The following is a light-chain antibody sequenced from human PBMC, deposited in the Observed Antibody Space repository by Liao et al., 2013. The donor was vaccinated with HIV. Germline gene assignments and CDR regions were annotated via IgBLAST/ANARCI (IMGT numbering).Light chain of an antibody. CDR2: QDN. J-gene: IGLJ3*02. CDR3: QAWDSSSWV. CDR1: KLGDKF. Sequence: SYEMTQPPSVSVSPGQTATITCSGDKLGDKFASWYQQKPGQSPVLVIYQDNKRPSGIPERFSGSSSGNTATLTISGTQTMDEADYYCQAWDSSSWVFGGGTTLTVL. V-gene: IGLV3-1*01.